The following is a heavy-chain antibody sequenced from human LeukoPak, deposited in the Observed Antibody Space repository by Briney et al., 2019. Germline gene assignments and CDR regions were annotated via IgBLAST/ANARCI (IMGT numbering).Heavy chain of an antibody. V-gene: IGHV4-39*01. CDR1: GVSISGSGHY. CDR2: IYHSGST. J-gene: IGHJ4*02. Sequence: SETLSLTCAVSGVSISGSGHYWGWLRQPPGKGLEWIGNIYHSGSTYYNASLQSRVTISIDTSRNQFSLRLNSVTAADTAMYYCAKSGGYGLIDCWCQGTLVTVSS. D-gene: IGHD1-26*01. CDR3: AKSGGYGLIDC.